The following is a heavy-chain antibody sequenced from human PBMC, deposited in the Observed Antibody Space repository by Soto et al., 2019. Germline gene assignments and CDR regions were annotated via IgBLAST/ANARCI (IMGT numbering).Heavy chain of an antibody. CDR3: NRGSEYDFWSGYL. V-gene: IGHV1-69*06. CDR1: GGTSTRYA. J-gene: IGHJ4*02. D-gene: IGHD3-3*01. Sequence: QERLVQSGAEVRKPGSSVKVSCKVTGGTSTRYAINWVRQAPGQGLEWMGGIVPMFGTSKYAQKIQGRVTITANTSTNRAYMELRSLRSEDTAVYYCNRGSEYDFWSGYLWGQGTLVSVSS. CDR2: IVPMFGTS.